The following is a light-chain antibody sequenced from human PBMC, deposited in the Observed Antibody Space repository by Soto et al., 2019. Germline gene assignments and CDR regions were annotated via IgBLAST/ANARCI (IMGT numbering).Light chain of an antibody. V-gene: IGKV3D-20*01. CDR3: QQYRTSPWT. CDR1: QSVCSSC. CDR2: EGS. J-gene: IGKJ1*01. Sequence: EIVLTQSPATLSLSPGERATLSCGASQSVCSSCLAWYQQKSGLAPRLLIYEGSTRATGIPDRFVGSGSGTYFTLTISSLEPEVFAVYYCQQYRTSPWTFGQGTKVEIK.